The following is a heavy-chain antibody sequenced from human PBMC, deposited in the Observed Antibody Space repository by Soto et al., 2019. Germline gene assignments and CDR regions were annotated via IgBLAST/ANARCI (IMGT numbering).Heavy chain of an antibody. J-gene: IGHJ4*02. CDR1: GFTFSSYG. CDR3: ANYYGGNSVHFDY. D-gene: IGHD4-17*01. Sequence: GGSLRLSCAASGFTFSSYGMHWVRQAPGKGLEWVAVISYDGSNKYYADSVKGRFTISRDNSKNTLYLQMNSLRAEDTAVYYCANYYGGNSVHFDYWGQGTLVTVSS. CDR2: ISYDGSNK. V-gene: IGHV3-30*18.